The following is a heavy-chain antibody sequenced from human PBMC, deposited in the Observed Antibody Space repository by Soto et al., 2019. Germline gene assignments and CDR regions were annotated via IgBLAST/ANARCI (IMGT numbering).Heavy chain of an antibody. CDR2: IYYSGST. J-gene: IGHJ5*02. Sequence: QVQLQESGPGLVKPSQTLSLTCTVSGGSISSGDYYWSWIRQPPGKGLEWIGYIYYSGSTYYNPSLKSRVTISVDTSKNQFSLKLSSVTAADTAVYYCARGHSDWLFSYWFDPWGQGTLVTVSS. CDR1: GGSISSGDYY. V-gene: IGHV4-30-4*01. CDR3: ARGHSDWLFSYWFDP. D-gene: IGHD3-9*01.